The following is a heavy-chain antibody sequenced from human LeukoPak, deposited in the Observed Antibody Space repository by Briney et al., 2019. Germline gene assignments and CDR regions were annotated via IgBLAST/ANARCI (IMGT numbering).Heavy chain of an antibody. CDR1: GGSFNRYF. D-gene: IGHD6-19*01. J-gene: IGHJ4*02. CDR2: INHSGIF. V-gene: IGHV4-34*01. CDR3: ARKTSLAGFASGLGFNY. Sequence: SEALSLTCTVYGGSFNRYFYSWIRQPPGKGLEWIGEINHSGIFDYNPSLKSRVTISVDTSKNHFSLKLTSVTAADTATYYCARKTSLAGFASGLGFNYWGQGILVTVSS.